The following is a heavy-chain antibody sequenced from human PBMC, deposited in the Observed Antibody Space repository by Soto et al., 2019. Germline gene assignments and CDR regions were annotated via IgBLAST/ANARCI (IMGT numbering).Heavy chain of an antibody. Sequence: QVQLQQWGAGLLKPSETLSLTCAVYGGSFSGYYWSWIRQPPGKGLEWIGEINHSGSTNYNPSLTSRVTISVDTSKNQFSLKLSSVTAADTAVYYCARAAAAGTAYNWFDPWGQGTLVTVSS. CDR2: INHSGST. D-gene: IGHD6-13*01. V-gene: IGHV4-34*01. CDR3: ARAAAAGTAYNWFDP. J-gene: IGHJ5*02. CDR1: GGSFSGYY.